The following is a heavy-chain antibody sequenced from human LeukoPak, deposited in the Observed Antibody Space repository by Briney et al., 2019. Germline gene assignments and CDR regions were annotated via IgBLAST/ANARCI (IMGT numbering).Heavy chain of an antibody. CDR2: IYTSGST. Sequence: SETLSLTCTVSGGSISSYYWSWIRQPAGKGLEWIGRIYTSGSTNYNPSLKSRVTMSVDTSKNQFSLKLSSVTAADTAVYYCARVSRYCGGGSCYDYWGQGTLVTVSS. CDR3: ARVSRYCGGGSCYDY. J-gene: IGHJ4*02. CDR1: GGSISSYY. V-gene: IGHV4-4*07. D-gene: IGHD2-15*01.